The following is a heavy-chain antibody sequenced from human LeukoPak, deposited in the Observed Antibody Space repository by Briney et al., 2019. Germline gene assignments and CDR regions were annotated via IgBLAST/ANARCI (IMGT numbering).Heavy chain of an antibody. D-gene: IGHD1-26*01. Sequence: ASVKVSCKASGYTFTGYYMHWVRQAPGQGLEWMGWINPNSGGTNYAQKFQGRVTMTRDTSISTAYMELSKLRSDDAAVYYCASGSYARDAFDIWGQGTMVTVSS. V-gene: IGHV1-2*02. CDR2: INPNSGGT. CDR3: ASGSYARDAFDI. J-gene: IGHJ3*02. CDR1: GYTFTGYY.